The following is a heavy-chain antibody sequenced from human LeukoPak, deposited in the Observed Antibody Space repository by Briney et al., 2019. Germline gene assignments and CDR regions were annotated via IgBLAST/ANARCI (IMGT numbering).Heavy chain of an antibody. V-gene: IGHV4-59*01. CDR1: GASFSSYS. Sequence: SETLSLTCTVSGASFSSYSWSWIRQPPGKGLEWIGDIYYIGSTNYNPSLESRVTISIDTSKSQFSLRLSSVTAADTAVYYCARDEGGYCSSTSCYAVRGFDPWGQGTLVTVSS. CDR3: ARDEGGYCSSTSCYAVRGFDP. J-gene: IGHJ5*02. D-gene: IGHD2-2*01. CDR2: IYYIGST.